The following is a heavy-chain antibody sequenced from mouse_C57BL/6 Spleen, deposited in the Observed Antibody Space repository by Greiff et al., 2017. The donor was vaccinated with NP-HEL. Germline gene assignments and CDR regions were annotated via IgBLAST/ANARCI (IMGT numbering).Heavy chain of an antibody. Sequence: EVQLVESGGGLVKPGGSLKLSCAASGFTFSDYGMHWVRQAPEKGLEWVAYISSGSSTIYYADTVKGRFTISRDNAKNTLFLQMTSLRSEDTAMYYCAITGTDYAMDYWGQGTSVTVSS. CDR1: GFTFSDYG. CDR3: AITGTDYAMDY. CDR2: ISSGSSTI. D-gene: IGHD4-1*01. V-gene: IGHV5-17*01. J-gene: IGHJ4*01.